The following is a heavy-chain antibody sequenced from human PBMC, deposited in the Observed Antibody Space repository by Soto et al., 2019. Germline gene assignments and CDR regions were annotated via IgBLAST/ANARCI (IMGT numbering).Heavy chain of an antibody. CDR2: ISYDGSNK. J-gene: IGHJ6*02. V-gene: IGHV3-30-3*01. CDR3: ARREGSGKLFSYGMDG. Sequence: GGSLRLSCAASGFTFSSYAMHWVRQAPGKGLEWVAVISYDGSNKYYADSVKGRFTISRDNSKNTLYLQMNSLRAEDTAVYYCARREGSGKLFSYGMDGWGQGTTVTV. D-gene: IGHD3-10*01. CDR1: GFTFSSYA.